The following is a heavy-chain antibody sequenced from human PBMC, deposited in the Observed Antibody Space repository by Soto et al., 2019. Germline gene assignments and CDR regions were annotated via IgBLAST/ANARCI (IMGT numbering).Heavy chain of an antibody. CDR2: ISYDGSNK. V-gene: IGHV3-30-3*01. J-gene: IGHJ4*02. CDR1: GFTFSSYA. CDR3: ARDQAAAGTWGSFYFDY. D-gene: IGHD6-13*01. Sequence: QVQLVESGGGVVQPGRSLRLSCAASGFTFSSYAMHWVRQAPGKGLEWVAVISYDGSNKYYADSVKGRFTISRDNSKNTLYMQMNSLRAEDTAVYYCARDQAAAGTWGSFYFDYWGQGTLVTVSS.